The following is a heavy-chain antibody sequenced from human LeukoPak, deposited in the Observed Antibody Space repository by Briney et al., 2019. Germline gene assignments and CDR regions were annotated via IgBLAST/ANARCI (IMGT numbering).Heavy chain of an antibody. V-gene: IGHV1-3*01. D-gene: IGHD1-14*01. CDR1: GYTFTSYA. CDR3: ARWEKTNNWFDP. Sequence: ASVKVSCKASGYTFTSYAMHWVRQAPGQRLKWMGWINAGNGNTKYSQKFQGRVTITRDTSASTAYMELSSLRSEDTAVYYCARWEKTNNWFDPWGQGTLVTVSS. J-gene: IGHJ5*02. CDR2: INAGNGNT.